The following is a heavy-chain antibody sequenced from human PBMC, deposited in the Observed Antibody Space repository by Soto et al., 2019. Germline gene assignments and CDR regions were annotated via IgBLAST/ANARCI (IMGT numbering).Heavy chain of an antibody. Sequence: EVQLVESGGGLVQPGGSLRLSCAASGFTFSSYAMSWVRQAPGKGLEWVSAISGSGGSTYYADSVKGRFTISRDNSKNTLYLQMNSLRAEDTAVYYCAKEEVSITTFGVVISYGMDVWGQGTTVTVSS. CDR1: GFTFSSYA. CDR3: AKEEVSITTFGVVISYGMDV. D-gene: IGHD3-3*01. CDR2: ISGSGGST. V-gene: IGHV3-23*04. J-gene: IGHJ6*02.